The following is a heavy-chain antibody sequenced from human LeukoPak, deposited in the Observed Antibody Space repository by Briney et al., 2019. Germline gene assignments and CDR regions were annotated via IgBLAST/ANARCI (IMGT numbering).Heavy chain of an antibody. CDR2: ITSTSTYI. Sequence: PGGSLRLSCTASGFTFSSYNMNWVRQAPGKGREWVSTITSTSTYIAYADSVKGRFTISRDNADNSVYLQMNSLRADDTAVYYCAKERPHGMDVWGQGTSVTVSS. V-gene: IGHV3-21*01. J-gene: IGHJ6*02. CDR1: GFTFSSYN. CDR3: AKERPHGMDV. D-gene: IGHD6-6*01.